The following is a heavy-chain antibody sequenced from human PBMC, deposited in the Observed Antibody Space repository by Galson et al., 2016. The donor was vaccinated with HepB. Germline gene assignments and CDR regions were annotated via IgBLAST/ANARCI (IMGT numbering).Heavy chain of an antibody. CDR2: IKQDGSEK. D-gene: IGHD1-26*01. J-gene: IGHJ4*02. V-gene: IGHV3-7*03. CDR1: GFSFSNYW. Sequence: SLRLSCAASGFSFSNYWMSWVRQAPGKGLGWVANIKQDGSEKNYVDSVKGRVTISRDNTKNSLSLQMTSLRAEDTAVYYCAKDFGWDGPWTGHCGQGTLVTDSS. CDR3: AKDFGWDGPWTGH.